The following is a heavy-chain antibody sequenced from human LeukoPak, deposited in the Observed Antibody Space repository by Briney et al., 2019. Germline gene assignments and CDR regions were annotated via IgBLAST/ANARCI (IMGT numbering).Heavy chain of an antibody. CDR3: ARTDFWSGYHSDY. Sequence: ASVKVSCETSGYTFTGYYMHWVRQAPGQGLEWMGWINPNSGGTNYAQKFQGRVTMTRDTSISTAYMELSRLRSDDTAVYYCARTDFWSGYHSDYWGQGTLVTVSS. J-gene: IGHJ4*02. CDR2: INPNSGGT. CDR1: GYTFTGYY. D-gene: IGHD3-3*01. V-gene: IGHV1-2*02.